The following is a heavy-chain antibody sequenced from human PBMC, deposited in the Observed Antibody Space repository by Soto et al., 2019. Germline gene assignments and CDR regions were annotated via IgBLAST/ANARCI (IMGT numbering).Heavy chain of an antibody. CDR3: TRGRNSGDGYNGGAY. CDR1: GYTFTSFD. D-gene: IGHD5-12*01. CDR2: MNPNSGHT. Sequence: ASVKVSCKASGYTFTSFDINWVRQATGRGLEWMGWMNPNSGHTGYAQKFQGRVTMTRDTSISTAYMELSSLRYEDTAVYYCTRGRNSGDGYNGGAYWAQGTLVTVSS. V-gene: IGHV1-8*01. J-gene: IGHJ4*02.